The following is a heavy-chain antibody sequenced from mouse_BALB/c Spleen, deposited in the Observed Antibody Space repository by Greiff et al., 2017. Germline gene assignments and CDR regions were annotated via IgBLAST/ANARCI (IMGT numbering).Heavy chain of an antibody. V-gene: IGHV2-4-1*01. CDR1: GFSLTSYG. Sequence: VQLKQSGPGLVQPSQSLSITCTVSGFSLTSYGVHWVRQSPGKGLEWLGVIWSGGSTDYNAAFISRLSISKDNSKSQVFFKMNSLQADDTAIYYCASVYGNYAMDYWGQGTSVTVSS. J-gene: IGHJ4*01. CDR2: IWSGGST. CDR3: ASVYGNYAMDY. D-gene: IGHD2-1*01.